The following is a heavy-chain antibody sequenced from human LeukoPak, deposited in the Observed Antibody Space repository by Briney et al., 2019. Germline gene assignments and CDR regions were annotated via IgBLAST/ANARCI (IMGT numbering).Heavy chain of an antibody. CDR1: GYTFTSYD. J-gene: IGHJ4*02. CDR3: ARDPLWFGTKFDY. Sequence: EASVKVSRKASGYTFTSYDINWVRQATGQGLEWMGWMNPNSGNTGYAQKFQGRVTMTRNTSISTAYMELSSLRSEDTAVYYCARDPLWFGTKFDYWGQGTLVTVSS. CDR2: MNPNSGNT. V-gene: IGHV1-8*01. D-gene: IGHD3-10*01.